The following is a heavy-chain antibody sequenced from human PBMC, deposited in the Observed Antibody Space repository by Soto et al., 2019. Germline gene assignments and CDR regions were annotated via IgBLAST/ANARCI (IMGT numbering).Heavy chain of an antibody. CDR1: GGTFNNYA. D-gene: IGHD3-10*01. CDR3: AREVEVHTSVFGF. V-gene: IGHV1-69*01. CDR2: ISPMFGKA. J-gene: IGHJ4*02. Sequence: QVQLVQSGAEVKRPGSSVKVSCKASGGTFNNYAINWVRQAPGQGLEWMGDISPMFGKANYAQKFQARVKIGADDSTATAYLELSSLRSEDTGLYYCAREVEVHTSVFGFWGQGSLVTVSS.